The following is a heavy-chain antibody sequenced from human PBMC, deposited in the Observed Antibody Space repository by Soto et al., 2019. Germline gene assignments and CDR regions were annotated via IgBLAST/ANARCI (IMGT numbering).Heavy chain of an antibody. V-gene: IGHV3-7*03. CDR1: GFTFSISW. D-gene: IGHD6-19*01. CDR3: ARVYSSGWSYYYYYGMDV. Sequence: AGSMRLSCASSGFTFSISWMSWVRQAQGNVLEWGANIKQDGSEKYYVDSVKGRFTISRDNAKNSLYLQMNSLRAEDTAVYYCARVYSSGWSYYYYYGMDVWGQGTMVTGSS. CDR2: IKQDGSEK. J-gene: IGHJ6*02.